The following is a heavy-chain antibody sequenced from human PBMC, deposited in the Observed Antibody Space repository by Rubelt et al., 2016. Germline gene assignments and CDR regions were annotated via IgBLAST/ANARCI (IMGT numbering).Heavy chain of an antibody. Sequence: LVESGGGVVQPGRSLRLSCAASGFTFSRYAMHWVRQAPGKGLEWVAVISYDGNKKYFVDSVKGRFTISRDNSKNTVYLQMNSLRAADTALYYCARSYDPNDAFDVWGQGTMVTVSS. CDR1: GFTFSRYA. J-gene: IGHJ3*01. D-gene: IGHD2-21*01. V-gene: IGHV3-30*04. CDR2: ISYDGNKK. CDR3: ARSYDPNDAFDV.